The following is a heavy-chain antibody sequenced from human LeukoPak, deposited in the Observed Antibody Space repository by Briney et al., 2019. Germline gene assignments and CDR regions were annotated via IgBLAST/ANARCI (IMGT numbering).Heavy chain of an antibody. CDR1: GSTVSNNY. Sequence: GGSLRLSCAASGSTVSNNYMSWVRQAPGKGLEWVSVIYSGGSTYYADSVKGRFTISRDNSKNTLYLQMNSLRAEDTAVYYCARDLGYSSSSGFDYWGQGTLVTVSS. D-gene: IGHD6-6*01. V-gene: IGHV3-66*02. J-gene: IGHJ4*02. CDR2: IYSGGST. CDR3: ARDLGYSSSSGFDY.